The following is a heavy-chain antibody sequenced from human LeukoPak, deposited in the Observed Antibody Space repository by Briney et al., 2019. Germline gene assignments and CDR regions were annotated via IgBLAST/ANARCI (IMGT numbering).Heavy chain of an antibody. CDR2: ISSSSSYI. Sequence: GGSLRLSCAASGFTFSSYSMNWVRQAPGKGLEWVSSISSSSSYIYYADSVKGRFTISRDNAKNSLYLQMNSLRAEDTAVYYCARGPTYYDSWSGSSDYWGQGTLVTVSS. D-gene: IGHD3-3*01. CDR1: GFTFSSYS. CDR3: ARGPTYYDSWSGSSDY. J-gene: IGHJ4*02. V-gene: IGHV3-21*01.